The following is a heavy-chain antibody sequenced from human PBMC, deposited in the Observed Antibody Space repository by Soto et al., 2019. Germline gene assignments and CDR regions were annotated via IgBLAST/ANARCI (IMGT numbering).Heavy chain of an antibody. CDR3: AKAKASGYYYGESAFDY. J-gene: IGHJ4*02. CDR1: GFTFSSYG. CDR2: ISYDGSNK. V-gene: IGHV3-30*18. Sequence: QVQLVESGGGVVQPGRSLRLSCAASGFTFSSYGMHWVRQAPGKGLEWVAVISYDGSNKYYADSVKGRFTISRDNSKNTLYLQMNSLRAEDTAVYYCAKAKASGYYYGESAFDYWGQGTLVTVSS. D-gene: IGHD3-22*01.